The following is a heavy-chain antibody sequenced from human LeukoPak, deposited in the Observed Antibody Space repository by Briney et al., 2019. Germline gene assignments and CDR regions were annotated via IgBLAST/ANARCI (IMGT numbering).Heavy chain of an antibody. CDR2: INIDGTNT. D-gene: IGHD3-10*01. V-gene: IGHV3-74*01. Sequence: GGSLRLSCAASGFTFSTYWMHWVRQAPGKGLVWVSRINIDGTNTRYADSVKGRFTISRDNAKSTLYLQMNSLRPEDTAVYYCARTPRSYYMRYYYYMDVWGKGTTVTVSS. J-gene: IGHJ6*03. CDR1: GFTFSTYW. CDR3: ARTPRSYYMRYYYYMDV.